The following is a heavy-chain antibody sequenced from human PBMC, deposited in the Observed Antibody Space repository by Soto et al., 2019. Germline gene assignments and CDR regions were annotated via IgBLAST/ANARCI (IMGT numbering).Heavy chain of an antibody. CDR2: FCIGGNT. CDR1: GGSISSSTYY. Sequence: PSETLSLTCTVSGGSISSSTYYWGWMRQPPGKGLEWIASFCIGGNTYYNPSLKSRVTISVDTSKNQFSLKLSSVTAADTALYFCARRHGLDIDAYYWGQGILVTVSS. J-gene: IGHJ4*02. D-gene: IGHD3-10*01. V-gene: IGHV4-39*01. CDR3: ARRHGLDIDAYY.